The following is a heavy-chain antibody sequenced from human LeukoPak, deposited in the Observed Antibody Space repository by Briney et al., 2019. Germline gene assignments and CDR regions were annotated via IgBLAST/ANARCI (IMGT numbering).Heavy chain of an antibody. CDR2: ISVHHGTT. V-gene: IGHV1-18*01. Sequence: ASVKVSCKTSGYTFSKFVITWVRQAPGQGLESMGWISVHHGTTHYVEKFHDRLTLTTDTSTRTAYMELKSLTSDDTAVYYCARDLESDEGDYGDVLPGYWGQGTLVTVSS. D-gene: IGHD4-17*01. CDR1: GYTFSKFV. J-gene: IGHJ4*02. CDR3: ARDLESDEGDYGDVLPGY.